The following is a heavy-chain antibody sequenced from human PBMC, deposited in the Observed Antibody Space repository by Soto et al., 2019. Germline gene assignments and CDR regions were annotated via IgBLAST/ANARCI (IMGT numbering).Heavy chain of an antibody. J-gene: IGHJ6*02. V-gene: IGHV3-23*01. CDR2: ISGSGGRT. CDR1: GLTLSSNA. CDR3: ARDCSGGSCYPGMDV. Sequence: PGGSLRLSCAASGLTLSSNAMSWVRQAPGKGLERVSAISGSGGRTYYADSVKGRFTISRDNAKNSVYLQINSLRAEDTAVYFCARDCSGGSCYPGMDVWGQGTTVTVSS. D-gene: IGHD2-15*01.